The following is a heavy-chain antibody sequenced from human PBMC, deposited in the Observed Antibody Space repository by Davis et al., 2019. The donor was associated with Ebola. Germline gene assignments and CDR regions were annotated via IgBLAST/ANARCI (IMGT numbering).Heavy chain of an antibody. CDR3: ARDQELYDFWSGYYYYYYYGMDV. Sequence: GGSLRLSCAASGFTFSSYWMSWVRQAPGKGLEWVANIKQDGSEKYYVDSVKGRFTISRDNAKNSLYLQMNSLRAEDTAAYYCARDQELYDFWSGYYYYYYYGMDVWGQGTTVTVSS. D-gene: IGHD3-3*01. CDR2: IKQDGSEK. V-gene: IGHV3-7*01. J-gene: IGHJ6*02. CDR1: GFTFSSYW.